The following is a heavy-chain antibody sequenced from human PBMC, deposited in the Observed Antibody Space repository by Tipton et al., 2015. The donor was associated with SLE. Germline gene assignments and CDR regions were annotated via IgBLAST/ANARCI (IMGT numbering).Heavy chain of an antibody. Sequence: TLSLTCTVSGVSISSTNSYWDWLRQPPGRGLEWIGTNYYAGSTYYSPSLKSRVTITLDTSKNQFSLKLSSVTAADTAVYYCARTPGGVQGQIGWYFDLWGRGTLVTVSS. D-gene: IGHD3-10*01. CDR3: ARTPGGVQGQIGWYFDL. CDR2: NYYAGST. J-gene: IGHJ2*01. V-gene: IGHV4-39*07. CDR1: GVSISSTNSY.